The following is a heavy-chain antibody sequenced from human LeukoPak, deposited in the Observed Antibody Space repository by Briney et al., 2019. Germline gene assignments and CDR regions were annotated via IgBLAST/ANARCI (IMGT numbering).Heavy chain of an antibody. CDR2: INHSGST. J-gene: IGHJ4*02. Sequence: SETLSLTCAVYGGSFSGYYWSWIRQPPGKGLEWIGEINHSGSTNYNPSLKSRVTISVDTSKNQFSLKLSSVTAADTAVYYCARGPWSTRHPFDYWGQGTLVTVSS. CDR3: ARGPWSTRHPFDY. D-gene: IGHD1-1*01. V-gene: IGHV4-34*01. CDR1: GGSFSGYY.